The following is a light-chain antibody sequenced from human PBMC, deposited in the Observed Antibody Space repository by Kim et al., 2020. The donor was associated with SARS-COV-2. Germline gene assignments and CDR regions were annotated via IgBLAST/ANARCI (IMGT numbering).Light chain of an antibody. CDR2: AAS. V-gene: IGKV1-17*01. J-gene: IGKJ1*01. Sequence: GDRVTITCRASQDIRSDLGWYQQKPGEAPKRLIYAASSLQSGVPSRFSGRGSGTEFTLTISSLQPEDFATYYCLQHKSYPLAFGQGTKVDIK. CDR3: LQHKSYPLA. CDR1: QDIRSD.